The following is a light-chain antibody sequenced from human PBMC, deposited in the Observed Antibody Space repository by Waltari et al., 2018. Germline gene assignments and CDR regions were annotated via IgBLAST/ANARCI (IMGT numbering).Light chain of an antibody. J-gene: IGLJ7*01. V-gene: IGLV2-11*01. Sequence: QSALTQPRSVSGSPGQSVTISCSGTSSDVGSYNFVSWYQQHPGNAPKLLICDVGKRRSGVPDRFSCCKSGTAAALTISGLQTEDESEYDCCSYAGSYTFVFGGGTQLTVL. CDR1: SSDVGSYNF. CDR2: DVG. CDR3: CSYAGSYTFV.